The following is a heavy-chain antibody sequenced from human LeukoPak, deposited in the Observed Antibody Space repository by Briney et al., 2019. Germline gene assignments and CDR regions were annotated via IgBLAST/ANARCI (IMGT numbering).Heavy chain of an antibody. D-gene: IGHD4-17*01. J-gene: IGHJ4*02. CDR2: INTDGFST. CDR3: ARSRTYGDYGRGLDY. Sequence: QAGGSLRLSCAASGFISSSYWMHWVRQPPGKGLVYIACINTDGFSTNYADSVKGRFTISRDNAKNTLYLQMISLRAEDTAVYYCARSRTYGDYGRGLDYWGQGTLVTVSS. CDR1: GFISSSYW. V-gene: IGHV3-74*01.